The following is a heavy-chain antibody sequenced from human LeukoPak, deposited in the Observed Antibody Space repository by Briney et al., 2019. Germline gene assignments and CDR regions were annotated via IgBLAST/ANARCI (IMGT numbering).Heavy chain of an antibody. J-gene: IGHJ6*03. Sequence: SETLSLTCTVSGGSISSYYWSWIRQPPGKGLEWIGYIYTSGSTNYNPSLKSRVTISVDTSKNQFSLKLSSVTAADTAVYYCARHAVRTYYYYYYYMDVWGKGTTVTVSS. V-gene: IGHV4-4*09. CDR1: GGSISSYY. D-gene: IGHD6-19*01. CDR2: IYTSGST. CDR3: ARHAVRTYYYYYYYMDV.